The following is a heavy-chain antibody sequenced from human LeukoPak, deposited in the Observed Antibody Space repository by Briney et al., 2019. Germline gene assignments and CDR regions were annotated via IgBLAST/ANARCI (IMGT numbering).Heavy chain of an antibody. Sequence: SETLSLTCAVYGGSFSGYYWSWIRQPPGKGLEWIGEINHSGSTNYNPSLKSRVTISVDTSKNQFSLKLSSVTAADTAVYYCARGYRYASPSEAYYFDYWGQGTLVTVSS. CDR3: ARGYRYASPSEAYYFDY. J-gene: IGHJ4*02. CDR2: INHSGST. CDR1: GGSFSGYY. V-gene: IGHV4-34*01. D-gene: IGHD5-18*01.